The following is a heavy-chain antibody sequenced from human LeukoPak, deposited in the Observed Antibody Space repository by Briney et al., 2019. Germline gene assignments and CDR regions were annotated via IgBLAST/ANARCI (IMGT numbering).Heavy chain of an antibody. Sequence: SAPSLVKPTQTLTLTCTFSGFSLSTSGVGVAWIRQPPGKALEWLALIYWDDDKRYSPSLKNRLTITKDTSKNQVVLRMTNLDPVDTATYYCTHSGWNDAFDIWGQGTMVTVSS. D-gene: IGHD1-1*01. CDR1: GFSLSTSGVG. CDR3: THSGWNDAFDI. J-gene: IGHJ3*02. CDR2: IYWDDDK. V-gene: IGHV2-5*02.